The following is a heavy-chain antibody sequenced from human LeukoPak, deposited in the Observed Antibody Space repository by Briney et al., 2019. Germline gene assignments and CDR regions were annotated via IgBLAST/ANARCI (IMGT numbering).Heavy chain of an antibody. CDR1: DDSFSSHY. Sequence: SETLSLTCAVFDDSFSSHYWTWIRQPPGKGLEWIGYISYIGSTNYNPSLKSRVTISIDTSKNQFSLKLSSVTAADTAVYYCARDLVTVTKGFDIWGQGTMVSVSS. J-gene: IGHJ3*02. CDR3: ARDLVTVTKGFDI. CDR2: ISYIGST. D-gene: IGHD4-17*01. V-gene: IGHV4-59*11.